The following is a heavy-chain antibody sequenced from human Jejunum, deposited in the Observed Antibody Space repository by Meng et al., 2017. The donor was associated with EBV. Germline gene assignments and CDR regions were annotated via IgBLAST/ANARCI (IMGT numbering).Heavy chain of an antibody. V-gene: IGHV1-18*01. J-gene: IGHJ4*02. Sequence: QIQLVQSGAEVKKPGASVKVSCKASGYTFTSYGITWVRQAPGQGLEWMGWISAYNGNTNYAQKFQGRVTMTTDSSTSTAYMEVRSLRSDDTAVYYCARTGYGDYSTTIYYFDYWGPGTMVTVS. CDR3: ARTGYGDYSTTIYYFDY. CDR2: ISAYNGNT. CDR1: GYTFTSYG. D-gene: IGHD4-17*01.